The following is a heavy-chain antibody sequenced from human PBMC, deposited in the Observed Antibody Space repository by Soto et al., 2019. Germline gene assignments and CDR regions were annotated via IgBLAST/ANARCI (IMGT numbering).Heavy chain of an antibody. CDR3: ARGPRVSSTGTGAH. Sequence: GGSLRLSCAVSGFTFSAYWMHWVRQFPGKGLTWVSRISDDVSTATYADSVKGRFVISRDNAKNSLYLEMNTLRADGSGLYYCARGPRVSSTGTGAHWGRGTLVTVSS. CDR2: ISDDVSTA. V-gene: IGHV3-74*01. J-gene: IGHJ4*02. D-gene: IGHD1-1*01. CDR1: GFTFSAYW.